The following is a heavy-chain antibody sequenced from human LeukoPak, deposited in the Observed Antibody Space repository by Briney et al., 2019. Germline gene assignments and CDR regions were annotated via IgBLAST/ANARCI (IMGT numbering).Heavy chain of an antibody. Sequence: PSETLSLTCAVYGGSFNDYYWNWIRQPPGKGLEWIGEINLRGSTTYNPSLKSRVTISLDESKNQFSLKLSSVTAADTAVYYCARFAGGGSGYFYYMDVWGKGTTVTISS. J-gene: IGHJ6*03. D-gene: IGHD2-8*02. CDR3: ARFAGGGSGYFYYMDV. CDR2: INLRGST. V-gene: IGHV4-34*01. CDR1: GGSFNDYY.